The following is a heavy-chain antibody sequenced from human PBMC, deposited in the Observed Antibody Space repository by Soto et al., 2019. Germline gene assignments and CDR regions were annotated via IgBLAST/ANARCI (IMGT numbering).Heavy chain of an antibody. J-gene: IGHJ6*02. V-gene: IGHV1-2*04. CDR3: ARVGIYSNPRDYYYCIDV. D-gene: IGHD4-4*01. Sequence: ASVKVSCKASGYTFTGYYMHWVRQAPGQGLEWMGWINPNSGGTNYAQKFQGWVTMTRDTSISTAYMELSRLRSDDTAVYYCARVGIYSNPRDYYYCIDVWGQGTTVTVSS. CDR2: INPNSGGT. CDR1: GYTFTGYY.